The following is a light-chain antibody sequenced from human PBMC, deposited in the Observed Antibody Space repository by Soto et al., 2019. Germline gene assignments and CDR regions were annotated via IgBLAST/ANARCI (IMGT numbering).Light chain of an antibody. CDR3: QQRSTWLPEVP. Sequence: EIVWSQASTVLSSSPGDTATLSCRASQSVDDSLAWYQQKPGQAPRLLIYDASNRATGIPARFSGSGSGTDFTLTISSLEPEDFALYYCQQRSTWLPEVPFGQGARLEI. J-gene: IGKJ5*01. V-gene: IGKV3-11*01. CDR2: DAS. CDR1: QSVDDS.